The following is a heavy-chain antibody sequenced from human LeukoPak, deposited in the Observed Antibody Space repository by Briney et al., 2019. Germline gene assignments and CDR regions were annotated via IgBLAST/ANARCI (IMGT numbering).Heavy chain of an antibody. CDR1: GGSISSYY. J-gene: IGHJ4*02. D-gene: IGHD2-15*01. V-gene: IGHV4-59*01. CDR3: AGGLGYCSGGSCAYFDY. Sequence: TSETLSLTCTASGGSISSYYWSWIRQPPGKGLEWIGYTYYSGSTNYNPSLKSRVTISVDTSKNQFSLKLSSVTAADTAVYYCAGGLGYCSGGSCAYFDYWGQGTLVTVSS. CDR2: TYYSGST.